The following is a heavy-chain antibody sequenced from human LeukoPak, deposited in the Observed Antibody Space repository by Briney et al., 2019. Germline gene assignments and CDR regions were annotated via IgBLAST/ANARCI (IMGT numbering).Heavy chain of an antibody. CDR2: INEDGSSI. V-gene: IGHV3-74*01. D-gene: IGHD2-8*02. J-gene: IGHJ4*02. CDR1: GFTISSYW. CDR3: ARDQIYCTGGYCYFEY. Sequence: GSLILCCAVSGFTISSYWMHWVRQVPGKGLVWVSRINEDGSSISYADSVKGRFTISRDNAKNTLYLQMNSLRVEDSAVYYCARDQIYCTGGYCYFEYWGQGTLVTVSS.